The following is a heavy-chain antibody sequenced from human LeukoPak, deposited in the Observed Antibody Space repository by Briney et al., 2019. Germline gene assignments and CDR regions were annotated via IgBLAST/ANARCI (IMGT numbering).Heavy chain of an antibody. Sequence: PGGSLRLSCAASGFTFSSYAMSWVRQAPGKGLEWVSAISGSGGSTYYADSVKGRFTISRDNSKNTLYLQMNSLRAEDTAVYYCAKGGRTAWLVQFDDYYYMDVWGKGTTVTVSS. J-gene: IGHJ6*03. CDR1: GFTFSSYA. D-gene: IGHD6-19*01. CDR2: ISGSGGST. V-gene: IGHV3-23*01. CDR3: AKGGRTAWLVQFDDYYYMDV.